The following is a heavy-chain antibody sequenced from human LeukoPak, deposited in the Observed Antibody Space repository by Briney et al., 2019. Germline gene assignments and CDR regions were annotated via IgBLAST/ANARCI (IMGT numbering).Heavy chain of an antibody. Sequence: SETLSLTCTVSGGSISSYYWSWIRQPPGKGLEWIGYIYYSGSTNYNPSLKSRVTISVDTSKNQFPLKLSSVTAADTAVYYCARDYGGNFDYWGQGTLVTVSS. V-gene: IGHV4-59*12. CDR2: IYYSGST. D-gene: IGHD4-23*01. CDR3: ARDYGGNFDY. CDR1: GGSISSYY. J-gene: IGHJ4*02.